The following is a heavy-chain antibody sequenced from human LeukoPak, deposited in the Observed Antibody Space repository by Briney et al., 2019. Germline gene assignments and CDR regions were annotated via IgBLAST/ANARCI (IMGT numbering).Heavy chain of an antibody. CDR3: ARGPGPAGGSSGWYYFDY. CDR2: IRGDGSEI. Sequence: GGSLRLSCAASGFAFSSYWMCWVRQAPGKGLEWVANIRGDGSEIHYLGSVKGRFTISRDNAKNSLYLQMNSLRAEDTAVYYCARGPGPAGGSSGWYYFDYWGQGTLVTVS. J-gene: IGHJ4*02. V-gene: IGHV3-7*01. D-gene: IGHD6-19*01. CDR1: GFAFSSYW.